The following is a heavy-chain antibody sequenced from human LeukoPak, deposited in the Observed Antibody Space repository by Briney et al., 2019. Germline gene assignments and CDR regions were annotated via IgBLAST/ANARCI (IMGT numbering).Heavy chain of an antibody. CDR3: AKNGFHCTSTSCYSTLYYFDY. D-gene: IGHD2-2*01. J-gene: IGHJ4*02. V-gene: IGHV3-23*01. CDR2: ISGGGGST. Sequence: GGSLRLSCAASGFTFGSYAMSWVRQAPGKGLQWVSAISGGGGSTYYADSVKGRFTISRDNSKNTLYLQMNSLRAEDAAVYYCAKNGFHCTSTSCYSTLYYFDYWGQGTLVTVSS. CDR1: GFTFGSYA.